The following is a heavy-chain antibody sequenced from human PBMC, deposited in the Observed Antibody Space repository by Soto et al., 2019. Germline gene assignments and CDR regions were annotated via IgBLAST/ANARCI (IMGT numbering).Heavy chain of an antibody. D-gene: IGHD3-3*01. CDR3: ASGPPFGR. V-gene: IGHV4-39*07. J-gene: IGHJ4*02. CDR2: IYYSGTT. CDR1: GDSITSNSYF. Sequence: SETLSLTCTVSGDSITSNSYFWAWIRQPPGKGLEWIGSIYYSGTTYYNPSLKNRVTISVDRSKNEFSLNLSSVTAADTAVYYCASGPPFGRWGQGTLVTVSS.